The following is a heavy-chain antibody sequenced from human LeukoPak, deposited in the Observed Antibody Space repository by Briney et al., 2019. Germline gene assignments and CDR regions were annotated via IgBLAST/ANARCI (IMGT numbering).Heavy chain of an antibody. CDR3: ARRIGETDVFDF. Sequence: SETLSLTCTVSGGSLSCYYWTWIRQPPGKGLEWIAYIYYSGSTNYNSSLKSRVTISVDTSKNQFSLSLNSVTAADTAMYYCARRIGETDVFDFWGQGTMVTVSS. D-gene: IGHD2-15*01. CDR1: GGSLSCYY. J-gene: IGHJ3*01. V-gene: IGHV4-59*08. CDR2: IYYSGST.